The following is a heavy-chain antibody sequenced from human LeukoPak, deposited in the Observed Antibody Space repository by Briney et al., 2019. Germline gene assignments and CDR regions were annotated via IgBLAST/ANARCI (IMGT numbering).Heavy chain of an antibody. Sequence: QPGGSLRLSCSASGFTFSGFGMHWVRQAPGKGPEWVAVISYDGTDEYYADSVRGRFSISRDNSKNTLYLQMNSLRAEDTAVYYCARAPVVNAYWGQGTLVTVSS. CDR2: ISYDGTDE. V-gene: IGHV3-30*03. CDR3: ARAPVVNAY. J-gene: IGHJ4*02. CDR1: GFTFSGFG. D-gene: IGHD3-22*01.